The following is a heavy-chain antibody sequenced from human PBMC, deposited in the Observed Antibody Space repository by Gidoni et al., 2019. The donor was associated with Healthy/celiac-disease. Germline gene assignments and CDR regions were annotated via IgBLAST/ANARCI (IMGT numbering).Heavy chain of an antibody. D-gene: IGHD2-2*01. Sequence: QVQLVQSGAEVKKPGASVKVSCMASGYTFTSYYMHWVRQAPGQGLEWMGIINPSGGSTSYAQKFQGRVTMTRDTSTSTVYMELSSLRSEDTAVYYCARDSSVVPAPGRPLNKDAFDIWGQGTMVTVSS. CDR1: GYTFTSYY. V-gene: IGHV1-46*03. J-gene: IGHJ3*02. CDR3: ARDSSVVPAPGRPLNKDAFDI. CDR2: INPSGGST.